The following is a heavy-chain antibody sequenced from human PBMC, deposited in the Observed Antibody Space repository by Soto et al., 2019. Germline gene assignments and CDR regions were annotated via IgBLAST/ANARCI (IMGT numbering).Heavy chain of an antibody. J-gene: IGHJ2*01. CDR3: AKRTVGWYFDL. CDR1: GFTFSSYA. V-gene: IGHV3-23*01. D-gene: IGHD4-17*01. CDR2: ISGSGGST. Sequence: EVQLLESGGGLVQPGGSLRLSCAASGFTFSSYAMNWVRQAPGKGLEWVSVISGSGGSTYYADAVKGRFTISRDNAKNTLYLQMNSLIAEDPAVYYCAKRTVGWYFDLWGRGTLVTVSS.